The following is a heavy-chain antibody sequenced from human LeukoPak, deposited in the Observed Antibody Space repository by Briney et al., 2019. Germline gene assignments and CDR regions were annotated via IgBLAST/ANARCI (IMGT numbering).Heavy chain of an antibody. CDR1: GFTFSSYS. Sequence: GSLRLSCAASGFTFSSYSMNWVRQAPGKGLEWVSYISSSSSTIYYADSVKGRFTISRDNAKNSLYLQMNSLRDEDTAVYYCARDRYGDYQWGIDYWGQGTLVTVSS. J-gene: IGHJ4*02. CDR2: ISSSSSTI. CDR3: ARDRYGDYQWGIDY. V-gene: IGHV3-48*02. D-gene: IGHD4-17*01.